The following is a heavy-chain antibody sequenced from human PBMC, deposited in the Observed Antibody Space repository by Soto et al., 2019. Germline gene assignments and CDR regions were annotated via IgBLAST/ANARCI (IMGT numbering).Heavy chain of an antibody. V-gene: IGHV1-69*01. D-gene: IGHD3-10*01. CDR1: GGIFSTYA. J-gene: IGHJ4*02. CDR2: IIPIFGTP. CDR3: ARDRDDYGSGNYYNRIDF. Sequence: QVQLVQSGAEVKKPGSSVKVSCKASGGIFSTYAISWLRQAPGQGLEWMGGIIPIFGTPNYAQRFQGRVTITADETTSTAYMELRRLRSEDTAVYCCARDRDDYGSGNYYNRIDFWGQGTLVTVSS.